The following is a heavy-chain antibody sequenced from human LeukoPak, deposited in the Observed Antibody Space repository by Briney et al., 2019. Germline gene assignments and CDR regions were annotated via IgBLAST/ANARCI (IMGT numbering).Heavy chain of an antibody. Sequence: GGSLRLSCAASGFTFSSYAMSWVRQAPGEGLEWVSAISGSGGSTYYADSVKGRFTISRDNSKNTLYLQMNSLRAEDTAVYYCAKRETYYDFWSGYYLDYWGQGTLVTVSS. D-gene: IGHD3-3*01. CDR2: ISGSGGST. V-gene: IGHV3-23*01. CDR1: GFTFSSYA. CDR3: AKRETYYDFWSGYYLDY. J-gene: IGHJ4*02.